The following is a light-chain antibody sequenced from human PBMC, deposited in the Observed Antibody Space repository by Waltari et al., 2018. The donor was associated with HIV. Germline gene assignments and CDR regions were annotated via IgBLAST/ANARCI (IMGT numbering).Light chain of an antibody. CDR1: TSTARTNS. CDR2: RNN. Sequence: QSVLAQPRSVSGTPGQTVNISCSGSTSTARTNSVNWYQQVTGVAPKLLIYRNNQRPSGVPDRFSGSKSGTSASLAISGLRTEDEAEYYCAVWDDRPSGRLFGGGTKVTVL. CDR3: AVWDDRPSGRL. J-gene: IGLJ2*01. V-gene: IGLV1-47*01.